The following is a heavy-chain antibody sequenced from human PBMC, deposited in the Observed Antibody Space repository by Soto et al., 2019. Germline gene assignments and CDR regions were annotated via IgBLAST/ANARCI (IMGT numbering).Heavy chain of an antibody. V-gene: IGHV3-66*01. CDR1: GFTISSNY. D-gene: IGHD6-19*01. CDR2: IYSGGNT. Sequence: PGGSLRLSCAASGFTISSNYMSWVRQAPGKGLEWVSVIYSGGNTYYADSVKGRFTISRDNSKNTLYLQMNSLRAEDTAVYYCARATLSSGWHDAFDIWGQGTMVTVSS. J-gene: IGHJ3*02. CDR3: ARATLSSGWHDAFDI.